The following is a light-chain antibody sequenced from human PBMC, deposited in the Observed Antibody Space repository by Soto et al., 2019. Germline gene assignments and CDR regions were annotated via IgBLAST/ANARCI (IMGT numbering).Light chain of an antibody. J-gene: IGKJ4*01. V-gene: IGKV2-30*01. CDR3: MQGTHWQLT. CDR1: QSLVYRDGNTY. Sequence: DVVMTQSPLSLPVTLGQPASISCRSSQSLVYRDGNTYVNWFQQRPGQSPRRLIYQVSNRDSGVPDRFSGSGSGTEFTLKISRVEAEDVGVYYCMQGTHWQLTFGGGTKVEIK. CDR2: QVS.